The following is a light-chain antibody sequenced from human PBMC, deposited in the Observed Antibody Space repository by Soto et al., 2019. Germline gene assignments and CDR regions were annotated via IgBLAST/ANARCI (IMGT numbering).Light chain of an antibody. Sequence: QSALTQPASVPGSPGQSSTISCTGTSSDVGGYDYVSWYQQHPGKAPKLMIYDVTNRPSGVSNRFSGSKSGNTASLTISGLQAEDEADYYCISYASINTYVFGTGTKVTVL. V-gene: IGLV2-14*01. J-gene: IGLJ1*01. CDR3: ISYASINTYV. CDR2: DVT. CDR1: SSDVGGYDY.